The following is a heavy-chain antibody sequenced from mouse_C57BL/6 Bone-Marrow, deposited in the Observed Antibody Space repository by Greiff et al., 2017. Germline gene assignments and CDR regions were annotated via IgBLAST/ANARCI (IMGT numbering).Heavy chain of an antibody. CDR1: GYAFSSYW. D-gene: IGHD1-1*01. CDR3: ARRHYYGSSYGYWYFDV. J-gene: IGHJ1*03. Sequence: QVQLQQSGAELVKPGASVKISCKASGYAFSSYWMNWVKQRPGKGLEWIGQIYPGDGDTNSNGKFKGKATLTADKSSSTAYMQLSSLTSEDSAVYFCARRHYYGSSYGYWYFDVWGTGTTVTVSS. CDR2: IYPGDGDT. V-gene: IGHV1-80*01.